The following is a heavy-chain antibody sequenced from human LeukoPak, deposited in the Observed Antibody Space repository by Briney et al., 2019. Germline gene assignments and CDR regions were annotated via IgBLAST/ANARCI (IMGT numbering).Heavy chain of an antibody. D-gene: IGHD3-10*01. CDR1: GGSFSGYY. Sequence: PSETLSLTCAVYGGSFSGYYWSWIRQPPGKGLEWIGEINHSGSTNYNPSLKSRVTISVDTSKNQFSLELSSVTAADTAVYYCARGLYGSGYYYYYYMDVWGKGTTVTVSS. CDR2: INHSGST. CDR3: ARGLYGSGYYYYYYMDV. J-gene: IGHJ6*03. V-gene: IGHV4-34*01.